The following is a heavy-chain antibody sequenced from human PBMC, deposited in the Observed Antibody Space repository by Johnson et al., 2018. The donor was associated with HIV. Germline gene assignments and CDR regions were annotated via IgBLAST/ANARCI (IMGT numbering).Heavy chain of an antibody. CDR2: IRYDGSNQ. CDR1: GFTFSSYG. D-gene: IGHD4-17*01. J-gene: IGHJ3*02. Sequence: QVQLVESGGGVVQPGGSLRLSCAASGFTFSSYGMHWVRQAPGKGLEWVAFIRYDGSNQYYADSVKGRFTISRDNSKNTLYLQMNSLRAEDTAVYYCARGRKTVTTVRPSAFDIWGQGTMVTVSS. CDR3: ARGRKTVTTVRPSAFDI. V-gene: IGHV3-30*02.